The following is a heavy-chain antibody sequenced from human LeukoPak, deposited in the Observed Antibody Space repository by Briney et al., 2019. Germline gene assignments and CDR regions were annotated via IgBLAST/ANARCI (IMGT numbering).Heavy chain of an antibody. CDR3: ARVFRSRDGYNREFDY. V-gene: IGHV4-59*01. D-gene: IGHD5-24*01. J-gene: IGHJ4*02. CDR1: GGSISSYY. Sequence: SETLSLTCTVSGGSISSYYWSWIRQPPGKGLEWIGYIYYSGSTNYNPSLKSRVTISVDTSKNQFSLKLSSVTAADTAVYYCARVFRSRDGYNREFDYWGQGTLVTVYS. CDR2: IYYSGST.